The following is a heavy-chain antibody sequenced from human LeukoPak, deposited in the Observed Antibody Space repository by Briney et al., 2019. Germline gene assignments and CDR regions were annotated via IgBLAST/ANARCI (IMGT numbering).Heavy chain of an antibody. CDR3: AELGITMIGGV. D-gene: IGHD3-10*02. CDR2: INSDGSST. V-gene: IGHV3-74*01. Sequence: PGGSLRLSCAASGFTFSSYWMHWVRQAPGKGLVWVSRINSDGSSTSYADSVKGRSTISRDNAKNSLYPQMNSLRAEDTAVYYCAELGITMIGGVWGKGTTVTISS. J-gene: IGHJ6*04. CDR1: GFTFSSYW.